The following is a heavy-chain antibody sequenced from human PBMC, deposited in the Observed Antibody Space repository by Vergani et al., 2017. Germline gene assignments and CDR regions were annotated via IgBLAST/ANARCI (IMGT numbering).Heavy chain of an antibody. Sequence: QVQLQESGPGLVKPSETLSLTCTVSGGSVSSGSYYWSWIRQPAGKGLEWIGYIYYSGSTNYNPSLKSRVTISVDTSKNQFSLKLSSVTAADTAVYYCARGPYYDFWTHPTYYYYYMDVWGKGTTVTVSS. CDR3: ARGPYYDFWTHPTYYYYYMDV. CDR1: GGSVSSGSYY. CDR2: IYYSGST. D-gene: IGHD3-3*01. V-gene: IGHV4-61*10. J-gene: IGHJ6*03.